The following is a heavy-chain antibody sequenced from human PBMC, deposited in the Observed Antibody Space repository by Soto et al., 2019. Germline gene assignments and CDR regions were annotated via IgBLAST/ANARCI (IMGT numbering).Heavy chain of an antibody. J-gene: IGHJ4*02. CDR1: GGSISSDDYY. Sequence: SETLSLTCTVSGGSISSDDYYWSWIRQPPGKGLEWIGYIYYSGRTDYNPSLKSRVIISIDTSKNQFSLNLNSVSAADTAVYYCARHRRTSPDYFDYWGQGTLVTVSS. V-gene: IGHV4-30-4*01. CDR2: IYYSGRT. CDR3: ARHRRTSPDYFDY. D-gene: IGHD3-16*02.